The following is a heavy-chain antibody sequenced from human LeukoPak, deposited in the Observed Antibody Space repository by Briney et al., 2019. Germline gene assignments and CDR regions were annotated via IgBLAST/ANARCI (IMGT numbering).Heavy chain of an antibody. CDR3: MRHGRGGYIYGIDQ. D-gene: IGHD5-18*01. J-gene: IGHJ4*02. CDR1: GYSFTKYW. V-gene: IGHV5-51*01. CDR2: IHPLDSDT. Sequence: GESLKISCKGFGYSFTKYWIGWVRPMPGKGLEWMGIIHPLDSDTRINPSLQGQITISVDKSITTAYLQWSSLQASDTAIYYCMRHGRGGYIYGIDQWGQGTLVTVSS.